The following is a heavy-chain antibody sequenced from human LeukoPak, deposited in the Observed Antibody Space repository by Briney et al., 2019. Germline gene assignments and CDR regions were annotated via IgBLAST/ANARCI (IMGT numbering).Heavy chain of an antibody. Sequence: SETLSLTCTVSGGSISSGGYYWRWIRQPAGKGLEWIGRIYTSGSTNYNPSLKSRVTISVDTSKNQFSLKLSSVTAADTAVYYCARLDLRGYYFDYWGQGTLVTVSS. J-gene: IGHJ4*02. CDR1: GGSISSGGYY. V-gene: IGHV4-61*02. D-gene: IGHD3-9*01. CDR3: ARLDLRGYYFDY. CDR2: IYTSGST.